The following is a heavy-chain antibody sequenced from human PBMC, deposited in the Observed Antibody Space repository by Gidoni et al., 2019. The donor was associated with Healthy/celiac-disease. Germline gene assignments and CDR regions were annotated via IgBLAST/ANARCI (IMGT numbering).Heavy chain of an antibody. J-gene: IGHJ6*02. CDR1: GGSFSGYY. Sequence: QVQLQQWGAGLLTPSETLSLTCAVYGGSFSGYYWSWIRPPPGKGLEWIGEINHSGSTNYNPSLKSRVTISVDTSKNQFSLKLSSVTAADTAVYYCARERFRGMDVWGQGTTVTVSS. CDR3: ARERFRGMDV. CDR2: INHSGST. V-gene: IGHV4-34*01. D-gene: IGHD3-10*01.